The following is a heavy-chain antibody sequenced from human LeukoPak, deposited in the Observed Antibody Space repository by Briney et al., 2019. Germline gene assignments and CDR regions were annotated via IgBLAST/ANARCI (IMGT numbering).Heavy chain of an antibody. CDR1: GYTFTSYG. CDR2: ISAYNGNT. V-gene: IGHV1-18*01. CDR3: ARDQLGHHDYGGQGVDY. Sequence: ASVKVSCKASGYTFTSYGISWVRQAPGQGLEWMGWISAYNGNTNYAQKLQGRVTMTTDTSTSTAYMELRSLRSDDTAVYYCARDQLGHHDYGGQGVDYWGQGTLVTVSS. D-gene: IGHD4-23*01. J-gene: IGHJ4*02.